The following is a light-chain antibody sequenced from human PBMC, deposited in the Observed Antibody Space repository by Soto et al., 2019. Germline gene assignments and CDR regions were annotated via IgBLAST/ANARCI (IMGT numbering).Light chain of an antibody. Sequence: EIVLTQSPGTLSLSPGQRATLSCRASESISRDYLAWYQQRLGQAPRLLIYGASSGATGIPDRFSGSGSGTDFILTISRLEPEDFATYYCQQYCGVPYTFGQGTKLEIK. J-gene: IGKJ2*01. CDR2: GAS. CDR1: ESISRDY. CDR3: QQYCGVPYT. V-gene: IGKV3-20*01.